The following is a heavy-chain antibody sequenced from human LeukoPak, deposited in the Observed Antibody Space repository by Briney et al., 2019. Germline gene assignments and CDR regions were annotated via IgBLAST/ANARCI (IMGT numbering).Heavy chain of an antibody. CDR3: ATNYYDFWSGYKD. CDR1: GFTFSSYA. D-gene: IGHD3-3*01. J-gene: IGHJ4*02. Sequence: GGSLRLSCAASGFTFSSYAMSWVRQAPGKGLEWVSAISGSSGSTYYADSVKGRFTISRDNSKNTLYLQMNSLRAEDTAVYYCATNYYDFWSGYKDWGQGTLVTVSS. CDR2: ISGSSGST. V-gene: IGHV3-23*01.